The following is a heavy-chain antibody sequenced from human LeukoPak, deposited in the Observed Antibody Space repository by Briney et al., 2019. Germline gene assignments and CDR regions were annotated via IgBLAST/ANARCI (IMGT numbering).Heavy chain of an antibody. V-gene: IGHV3-21*01. D-gene: IGHD3-10*01. J-gene: IGHJ3*02. CDR1: GFTFSTYT. CDR3: AREPMVRGVNTDAFDI. Sequence: GGSLRLSCAASGFTFSTYTMNWVRQAPGKGLECVSSISSSNSYIYYADSVRGRFTISRDNAKKSLYLQMNSLRGEDTAVYYCAREPMVRGVNTDAFDIWGQGTMVTVSS. CDR2: ISSSNSYI.